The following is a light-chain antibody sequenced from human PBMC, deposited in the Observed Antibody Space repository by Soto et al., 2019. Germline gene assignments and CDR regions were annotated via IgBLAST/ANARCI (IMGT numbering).Light chain of an antibody. V-gene: IGLV2-23*01. CDR1: SSDVGSYNL. J-gene: IGLJ3*02. CDR3: CAYAGSGTGV. CDR2: EAT. Sequence: QAVVTQPASVSGSPEQSITISCTGTSSDVGSYNLVSWYQQHPGNPPKVMIYEATKRPSGVSNRFSGSKSGNTASLTIACLQAEDEDDDYCCAYAGSGTGVFGGGTKLTVL.